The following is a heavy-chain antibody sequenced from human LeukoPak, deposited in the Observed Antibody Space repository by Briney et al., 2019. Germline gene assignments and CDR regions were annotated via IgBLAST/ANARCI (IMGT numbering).Heavy chain of an antibody. D-gene: IGHD3/OR15-3a*01. CDR1: GGSISSYY. CDR3: ARAGTGTVFDY. V-gene: IGHV4-59*01. Sequence: SETLSLTCTVSGGSISSYYWSWIRQPPGEELEWIGYIYYSGRTNYNPSLKSRVIISVDTSKNQFSLKLSSVTAADTAVYYCARAGTGTVFDYWGQGTLVTVSS. J-gene: IGHJ4*02. CDR2: IYYSGRT.